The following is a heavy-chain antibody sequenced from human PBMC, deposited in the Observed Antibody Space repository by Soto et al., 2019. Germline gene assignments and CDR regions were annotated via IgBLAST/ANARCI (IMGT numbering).Heavy chain of an antibody. J-gene: IGHJ4*02. D-gene: IGHD3-22*01. CDR2: IGTNGGST. CDR1: GFAFSSYS. Sequence: PGGSLRLSCSASGFAFSSYSIHWVRQAPGKGLEYVSSIGTNGGSTFYADSVKGRFTISRDNSKNTLYLQMNSLRDEDTAVYYCARALHHYLSNYYDSSGLDYWGQGPLVTVSS. CDR3: ARALHHYLSNYYDSSGLDY. V-gene: IGHV3-64*04.